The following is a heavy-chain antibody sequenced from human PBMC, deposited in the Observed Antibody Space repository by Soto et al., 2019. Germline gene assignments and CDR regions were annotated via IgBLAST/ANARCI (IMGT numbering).Heavy chain of an antibody. CDR2: IIPLFGTT. D-gene: IGHD7-27*01. CDR1: GDTFKNCV. Sequence: QVQVVQSGVEVRRPGSSVKVSCTASGDTFKNCVISWVRQAPGQGLEWMGGIIPLFGTTDFAQRFQGRLTITTDESTTTAYMELSRLRSEDTATYYCAAELGLGTVSGVWGQGTTVCVSS. CDR3: AAELGLGTVSGV. J-gene: IGHJ6*02. V-gene: IGHV1-69*01.